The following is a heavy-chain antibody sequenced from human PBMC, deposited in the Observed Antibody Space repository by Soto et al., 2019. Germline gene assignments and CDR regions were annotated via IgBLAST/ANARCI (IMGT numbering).Heavy chain of an antibody. Sequence: PSETLSLTCTVSGGSMISYYWSWIRQPPGRGLEWIGFIYYAGSTKYNPSLESRVTISVDTSKNHLFLKMTSVTAADTAVYYCARLKTAFDYWGHGILVTVSS. CDR1: GGSMISYY. CDR3: ARLKTAFDY. D-gene: IGHD5-18*01. J-gene: IGHJ4*01. CDR2: IYYAGST. V-gene: IGHV4-59*01.